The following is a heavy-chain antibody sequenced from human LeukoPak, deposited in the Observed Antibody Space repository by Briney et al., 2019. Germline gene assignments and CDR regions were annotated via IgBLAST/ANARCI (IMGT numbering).Heavy chain of an antibody. J-gene: IGHJ4*02. V-gene: IGHV3-7*01. D-gene: IGHD6-13*01. Sequence: PGGSLRLSCAASRFTFSSYWMSWVRQAPGKGLEWVANIKQDGSEKYYVDSVKGRFTISRDNAKNSLYLQTNSLRAEDTAVYYCARGRGNSSSWYFDYWGQGTLVTVSS. CDR2: IKQDGSEK. CDR1: RFTFSSYW. CDR3: ARGRGNSSSWYFDY.